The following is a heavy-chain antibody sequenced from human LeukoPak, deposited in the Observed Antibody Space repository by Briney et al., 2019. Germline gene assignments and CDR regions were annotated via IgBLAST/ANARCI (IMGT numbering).Heavy chain of an antibody. V-gene: IGHV3-66*02. J-gene: IGHJ3*02. CDR1: GFTVSSNY. CDR3: ARAVGVTAIHNAFDI. Sequence: GGSLRLSCAASGFTVSSNYMSWVRQAPGKGLEWVSVIYIGGGTDYADSVKGRFTISRDNSKNTLYLQMNSLRAEDTAVYYCARAVGVTAIHNAFDIWGQGTMVTVSS. CDR2: IYIGGGT. D-gene: IGHD2-21*02.